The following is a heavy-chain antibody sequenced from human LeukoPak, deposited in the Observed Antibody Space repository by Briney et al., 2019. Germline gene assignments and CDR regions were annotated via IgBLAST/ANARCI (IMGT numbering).Heavy chain of an antibody. CDR3: ARASPLGYCSSTSCWPFDY. J-gene: IGHJ4*02. CDR1: GYTFTSYG. CDR2: ISAYNGNT. Sequence: ASVKVSCKASGYTFTSYGISWVRQAPGQGLEWMGCISAYNGNTNYAQKLQGRVTMTTDTSTSTAYMELRSLRSDDTAVYYCARASPLGYCSSTSCWPFDYWGQGTLVTVSS. V-gene: IGHV1-18*01. D-gene: IGHD2-2*01.